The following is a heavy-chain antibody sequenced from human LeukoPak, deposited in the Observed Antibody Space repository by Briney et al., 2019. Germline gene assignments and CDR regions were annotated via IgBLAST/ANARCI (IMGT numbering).Heavy chain of an antibody. Sequence: ASVKVSCKASGYTFTGYYMHWVRQAPGQGLEWMGWINPNSGGTNYAQKFQGRVTMTRDTSFSTAYMELSRLRSDDTAVYYCASFLGYSYGWDYWGQGTLVTVSS. D-gene: IGHD5-18*01. CDR2: INPNSGGT. CDR1: GYTFTGYY. J-gene: IGHJ4*02. V-gene: IGHV1-2*02. CDR3: ASFLGYSYGWDY.